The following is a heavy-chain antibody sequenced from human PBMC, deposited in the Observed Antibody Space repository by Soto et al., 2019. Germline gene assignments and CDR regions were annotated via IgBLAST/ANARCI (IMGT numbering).Heavy chain of an antibody. CDR3: ARVRYQLPNYYYYMDV. CDR1: GYTFTDCG. Sequence: ASVKVSCKASGYTFTDCGIIWVRQAPGQGLEWMGWISAYNGKTNYAQNLQGRVTMTTDTSTSTAYMELRSLRSDDTAVYYCARVRYQLPNYYYYMDVWGKGTTVTVSS. D-gene: IGHD2-2*01. J-gene: IGHJ6*03. CDR2: ISAYNGKT. V-gene: IGHV1-18*01.